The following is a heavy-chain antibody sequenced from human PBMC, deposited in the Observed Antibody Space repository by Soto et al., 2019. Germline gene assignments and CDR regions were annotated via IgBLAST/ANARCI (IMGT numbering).Heavy chain of an antibody. Sequence: GGSLRLSCAASGFAFSTFAMTWVRQAPGKGLEWVAAISVSGNNAYYADSVKGRFTISRDNFQNSVFLQMSSLRADDTAVYYCARDQLRPGILYSLGVLLPEYGLWGQGTLVTVSS. V-gene: IGHV3-23*01. J-gene: IGHJ4*02. CDR2: ISVSGNNA. D-gene: IGHD3-22*01. CDR3: ARDQLRPGILYSLGVLLPEYGL. CDR1: GFAFSTFA.